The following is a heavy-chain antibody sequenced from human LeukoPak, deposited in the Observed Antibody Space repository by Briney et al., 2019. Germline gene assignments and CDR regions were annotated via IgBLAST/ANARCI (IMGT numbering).Heavy chain of an antibody. CDR3: ARHGSGSYYGYYYYYMDV. CDR1: GYTFTGYY. J-gene: IGHJ6*03. V-gene: IGHV1-2*02. CDR2: INPNSGGT. Sequence: ASVKVSCKASGYTFTGYYMHWVRQAPGQGLEWMGWINPNSGGTNYAQKFQGRVTMTRDTSISTAYMELSRLRSDDTAVYYCARHGSGSYYGYYYYYMDVWGKGTTVTISS. D-gene: IGHD3-10*01.